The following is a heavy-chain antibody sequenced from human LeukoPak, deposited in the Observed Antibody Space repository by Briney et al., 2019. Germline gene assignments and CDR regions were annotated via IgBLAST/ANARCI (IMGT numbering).Heavy chain of an antibody. V-gene: IGHV3-7*01. J-gene: IGHJ5*02. CDR1: GFRFASYW. CDR2: INEDGSEK. Sequence: GGSLRLSCAASGFRFASYWMTWVRQAPGKGLELVANINEDGSEKYYVDSVKGRFTISRDNAKNSLYLQMNRLRAEDTALYYCVYGGSYYVAWGQGTLVTVSS. CDR3: VYGGSYYVA. D-gene: IGHD1-26*01.